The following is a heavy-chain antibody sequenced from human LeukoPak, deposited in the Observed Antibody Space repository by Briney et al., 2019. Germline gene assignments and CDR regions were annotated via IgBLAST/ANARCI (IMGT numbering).Heavy chain of an antibody. CDR2: IYYSGST. Sequence: SETLSLTCTVSGGSISSYYWSWVRQTPGKGLERIGYIYYSGSTNYNPSLKSRVTISVDTSKNQFSLKLSSVTAADTAVYYCAGSPLSYYYYMDVWGKGTTVAVSS. CDR3: AGSPLSYYYYMDV. V-gene: IGHV4-59*01. J-gene: IGHJ6*03. CDR1: GGSISSYY. D-gene: IGHD6-19*01.